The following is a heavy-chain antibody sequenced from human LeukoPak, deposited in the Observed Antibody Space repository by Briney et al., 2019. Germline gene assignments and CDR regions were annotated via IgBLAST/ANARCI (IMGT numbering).Heavy chain of an antibody. D-gene: IGHD1-26*01. CDR1: GGSISSDTYY. J-gene: IGHJ5*02. Sequence: SETLSLTCTVSGGSISSDTYYWSWIRQPAGKGLEWIGRIYTSGSTNYNPSLKSRVTISVDTSKNQFSLRLNSVTAADTGVYYCARTLGATNSIRFDPWGQGTLVTVSS. CDR3: ARTLGATNSIRFDP. CDR2: IYTSGST. V-gene: IGHV4-61*02.